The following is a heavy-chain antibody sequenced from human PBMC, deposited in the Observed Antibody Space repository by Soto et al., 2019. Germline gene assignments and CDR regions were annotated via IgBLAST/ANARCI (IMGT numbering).Heavy chain of an antibody. CDR1: GFSFSSYA. D-gene: IGHD5-12*01. Sequence: PGGSLRLSCAASGFSFSSYAMTLVRQAPGKGLEWVSTISGSGGSTYFADSVKGRFSISRDNSKDTLYLQMDSLSADDTALYYCAKDPFGDISFYSDFWGQGTLVTVSS. V-gene: IGHV3-23*01. CDR3: AKDPFGDISFYSDF. CDR2: ISGSGGST. J-gene: IGHJ4*02.